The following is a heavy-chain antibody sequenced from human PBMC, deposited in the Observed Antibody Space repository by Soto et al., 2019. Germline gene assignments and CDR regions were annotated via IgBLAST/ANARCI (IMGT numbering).Heavy chain of an antibody. CDR3: ARVDGYTYPNDY. V-gene: IGHV3-21*01. Sequence: GGSLRLSCATSGFTFSAYSMTWVRQAPGKGLEWVSSITSGSDYIYYADSLRGRFTISRDNAKNSLYLQMHSLRAEDTAFYYCARVDGYTYPNDYWGQGTLVTVSS. CDR1: GFTFSAYS. D-gene: IGHD5-12*01. CDR2: ITSGSDYI. J-gene: IGHJ4*02.